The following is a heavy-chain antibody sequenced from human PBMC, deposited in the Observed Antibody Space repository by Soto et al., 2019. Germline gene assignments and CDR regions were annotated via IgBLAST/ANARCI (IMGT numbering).Heavy chain of an antibody. Sequence: PGGSLRLSCAASGFTFSSYGMHWVRQAPGKGLEWVAVIWYDGSNKYYADSVKGRFTISRDNSKNTLYLQMNNLRAEDTAVYYCARDLRYCSSTSCYSNGMDVWGQGTTVTVSS. J-gene: IGHJ6*02. D-gene: IGHD2-2*01. CDR1: GFTFSSYG. V-gene: IGHV3-33*01. CDR3: ARDLRYCSSTSCYSNGMDV. CDR2: IWYDGSNK.